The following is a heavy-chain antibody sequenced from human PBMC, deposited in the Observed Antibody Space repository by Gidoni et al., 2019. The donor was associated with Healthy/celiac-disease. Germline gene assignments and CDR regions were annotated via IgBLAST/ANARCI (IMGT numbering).Heavy chain of an antibody. D-gene: IGHD5-12*01. CDR2: ISGSGGST. CDR1: GFIFSCDH. CDR3: AKGAGRGTITPLRYMDV. V-gene: IGHV3-23*01. Sequence: EVQLLESGGGLVQPGGSLRLSCAASGFIFSCDHMRWVRQAPGKGLEWVSAISGSGGSTYYADSVKGRFTISRDNSKNTLYLQMNSLRAEDTAVYYCAKGAGRGTITPLRYMDVWGKGTTVTVSS. J-gene: IGHJ6*03.